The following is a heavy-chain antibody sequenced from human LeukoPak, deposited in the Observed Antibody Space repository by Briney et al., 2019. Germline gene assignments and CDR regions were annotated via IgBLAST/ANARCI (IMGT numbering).Heavy chain of an antibody. CDR3: AKGVAAAGPGSYYFDY. Sequence: GGSLRLSCAASGFTFSSYAMSWVRQAPGKGLEWVSGISWNSGSIGYADSVKGRFTISRDNAKNSLYLQMNSLRAEDTALYYCAKGVAAAGPGSYYFDYWGQGTLVTVSS. CDR1: GFTFSSYA. J-gene: IGHJ4*02. D-gene: IGHD6-13*01. V-gene: IGHV3-9*01. CDR2: ISWNSGSI.